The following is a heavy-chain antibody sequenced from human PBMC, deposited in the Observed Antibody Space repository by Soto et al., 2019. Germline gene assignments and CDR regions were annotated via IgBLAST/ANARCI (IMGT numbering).Heavy chain of an antibody. CDR1: GFTFSSYA. D-gene: IGHD2-21*02. V-gene: IGHV3-23*01. CDR2: ISGSGGSP. CDR3: AKVVTTRFDY. J-gene: IGHJ4*02. Sequence: PRLSCAASGFTFSSYAMSWVRQAPGKGLEWVSAISGSGGSPYYADSVKGRFTISRDNPKNTMYLQMNSLRAEDTAVYYCAKVVTTRFDYWGQGTLVTVSS.